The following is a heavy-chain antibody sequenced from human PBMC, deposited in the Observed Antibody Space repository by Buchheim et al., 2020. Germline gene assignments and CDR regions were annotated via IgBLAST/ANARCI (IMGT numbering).Heavy chain of an antibody. Sequence: QEQLVESGGGVVQPGGSLRLSCAASGFTLGSYGMHWVRRAPGKGLEWVAVIWHDGRHKEYADSVKGRFTISRDNPMNTLFLQMDSLTADDTAVYYCGRERGSESPIDYWGQGT. D-gene: IGHD3-10*01. CDR1: GFTLGSYG. CDR2: IWHDGRHK. J-gene: IGHJ4*02. V-gene: IGHV3-33*01. CDR3: GRERGSESPIDY.